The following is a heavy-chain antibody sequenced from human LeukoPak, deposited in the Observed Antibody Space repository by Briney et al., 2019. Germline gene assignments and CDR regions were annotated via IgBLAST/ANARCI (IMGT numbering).Heavy chain of an antibody. CDR2: ISGSGGST. CDR3: AKGTNMMVVVTYYYYAMDV. V-gene: IGHV3-23*01. Sequence: PGGSLRLSCAASGFTFSSCGMSWVRRAPGKGLEWVSVISGSGGSTHYADSVKGRFTISRDNSKNTLYLQMSSLRAEDTAVYFCAKGTNMMVVVTYYYYAMDVWGQGTTVTVSS. D-gene: IGHD3-22*01. J-gene: IGHJ6*02. CDR1: GFTFSSCG.